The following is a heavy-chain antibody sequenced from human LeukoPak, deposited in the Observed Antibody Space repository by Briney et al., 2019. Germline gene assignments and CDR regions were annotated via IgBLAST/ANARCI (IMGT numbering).Heavy chain of an antibody. Sequence: GRSLRLSCAASGFTFSSYGMHWVRQAPGKGLEWVAVISYDGSNKYCADSVKGRFTISRDNSKNTLYLQMNSLRVEDTAVYYCTTVTDYYYYGMDVWGQGTTVTVSS. V-gene: IGHV3-30*03. D-gene: IGHD4-17*01. CDR1: GFTFSSYG. CDR3: TTVTDYYYYGMDV. CDR2: ISYDGSNK. J-gene: IGHJ6*02.